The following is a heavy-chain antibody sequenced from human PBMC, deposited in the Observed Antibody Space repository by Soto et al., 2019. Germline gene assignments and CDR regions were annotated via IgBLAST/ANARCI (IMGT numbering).Heavy chain of an antibody. V-gene: IGHV5-51*01. J-gene: IGHJ4*02. Sequence: GESLKISCKGSGYSFTSHWIGWVRQMPGKGLEWMGIIYPGDSDTRYSPSFQGQVTISADKSINTAYVQWSSLKASDTATYYCATLRADCSGGSCYSYYFDYWGQGTLVTVSS. CDR2: IYPGDSDT. CDR3: ATLRADCSGGSCYSYYFDY. D-gene: IGHD2-15*01. CDR1: GYSFTSHW.